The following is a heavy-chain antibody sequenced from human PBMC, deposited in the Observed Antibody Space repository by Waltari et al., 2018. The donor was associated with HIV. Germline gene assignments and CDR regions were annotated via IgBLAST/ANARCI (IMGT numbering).Heavy chain of an antibody. V-gene: IGHV1-8*01. J-gene: IGHJ6*02. Sequence: QVDPAQSGTSANSPGAPVQIPWPHTGTTITNYSIYRYLTSNAQAYTRLGWLGRINPNSGKPGSPYKFEARVIMAGDTAMTTAYMELTGLTPEDTAIYYCARNSSGRGNLYFYYGLDVWGQGTAVTVSS. CDR3: ARNSSGRGNLYFYYGLDV. D-gene: IGHD3-22*01. CDR2: INPNSGKP. CDR1: GTTITNYS.